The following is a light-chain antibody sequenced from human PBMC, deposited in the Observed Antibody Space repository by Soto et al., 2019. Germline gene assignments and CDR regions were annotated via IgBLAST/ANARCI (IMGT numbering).Light chain of an antibody. J-gene: IGLJ2*01. V-gene: IGLV1-51*01. CDR3: GTWDSSLTIGVI. CDR2: DNQ. Sequence: QSVLTQPPSVSGAPGQRVTIPCTGTSSNIGAGFDVHWYQQIPGTAPKLLIYDNQKRPSGIPDRFSASKSGTLATLDITGLQTGDEADYYCGTWDSSLTIGVIFGGGTQLTVL. CDR1: SSNIGAGFD.